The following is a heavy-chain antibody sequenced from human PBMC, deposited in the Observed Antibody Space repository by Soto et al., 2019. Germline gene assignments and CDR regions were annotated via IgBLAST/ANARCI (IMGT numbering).Heavy chain of an antibody. D-gene: IGHD6-13*01. Sequence: SETLSLTCTVSGGSISSYYWSWIRQPPGKGLEWIGYIYYSGSTNYNPSLKSRITISVDTSKNQFSLKLSSVTAADTAVYYCARRYSSSFDFWGQGTLVTVSS. V-gene: IGHV4-59*08. CDR3: ARRYSSSFDF. J-gene: IGHJ4*02. CDR1: GGSISSYY. CDR2: IYYSGST.